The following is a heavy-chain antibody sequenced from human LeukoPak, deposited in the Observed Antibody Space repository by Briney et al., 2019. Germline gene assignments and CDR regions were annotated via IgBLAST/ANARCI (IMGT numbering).Heavy chain of an antibody. D-gene: IGHD2-21*01. CDR3: AGEPGDPGHLVVLAVVGCMDV. CDR2: IYTSGST. CDR1: GASIISGSYY. V-gene: IGHV4-61*02. Sequence: SETLSLTCTVSGASIISGSYYWSWIRQPAGKGLEWIGRIYTSGSTNYNPSLKSRVAISIDTSKNQFSLKLSSVTAADTAVYYLAGEPGDPGHLVVLAVVGCMDVWGNGTTVTVSS. J-gene: IGHJ6*03.